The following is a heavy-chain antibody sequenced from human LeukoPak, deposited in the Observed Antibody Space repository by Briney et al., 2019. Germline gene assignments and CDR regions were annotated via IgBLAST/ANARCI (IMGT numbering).Heavy chain of an antibody. V-gene: IGHV5-51*01. J-gene: IGHJ4*02. CDR2: IYPGDSDT. CDR3: ARQSASLGSYYFDY. Sequence: GESLKISCXGSGYSFTSYWIGWVRKMAGKGLEWMGIIYPGDSDTRYSPSFQGQVTISADKSISTAYLQWSSLKASDTAMYYCARQSASLGSYYFDYWGQGTLVTVSS. D-gene: IGHD7-27*01. CDR1: GYSFTSYW.